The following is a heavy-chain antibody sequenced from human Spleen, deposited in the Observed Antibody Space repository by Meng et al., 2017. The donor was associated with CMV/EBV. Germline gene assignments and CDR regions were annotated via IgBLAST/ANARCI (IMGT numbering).Heavy chain of an antibody. CDR3: AKDLSDEGAFDM. D-gene: IGHD2-21*02. CDR1: RFTFSSYA. CDR2: IYSGGLP. Sequence: GESLKISCAASRFTFSSYAMSWVRQAPGKGLEWVSTIYSGGLPYYADSVKGRFTISRDNSRNTLHLQMNSLRAEDTALYYCAKDLSDEGAFDMWGQGTMVTVSS. J-gene: IGHJ3*02. V-gene: IGHV3-23*03.